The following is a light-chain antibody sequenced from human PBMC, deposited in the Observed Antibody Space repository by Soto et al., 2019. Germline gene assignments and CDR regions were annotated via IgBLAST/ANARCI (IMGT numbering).Light chain of an antibody. CDR2: KAS. V-gene: IGKV1-5*03. Sequence: DIQMTQSPSTLSASVGDRVTITFRASQTINNSLAWYQHQPGKAPKLLIYKASSLESGVPSRFSGSGSGTEFTLTISSLQPDDFATYYCQQYNSYLYTFGQGTKVDIK. CDR3: QQYNSYLYT. J-gene: IGKJ2*01. CDR1: QTINNS.